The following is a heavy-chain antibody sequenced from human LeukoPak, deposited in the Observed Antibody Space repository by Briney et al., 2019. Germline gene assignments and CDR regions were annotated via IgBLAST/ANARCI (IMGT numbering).Heavy chain of an antibody. CDR3: ARDLNTAMVIGYNCFDP. Sequence: ASVKVSCKASGYTFTSYGISWVRQAPGQGLEWMGWISAYNGNTNYAQKLQGRVTMTTDTSTSTAYMELRSLRSDDTAVYYCARDLNTAMVIGYNCFDPWGQGTLVTVSS. CDR2: ISAYNGNT. CDR1: GYTFTSYG. V-gene: IGHV1-18*01. J-gene: IGHJ5*02. D-gene: IGHD5-18*01.